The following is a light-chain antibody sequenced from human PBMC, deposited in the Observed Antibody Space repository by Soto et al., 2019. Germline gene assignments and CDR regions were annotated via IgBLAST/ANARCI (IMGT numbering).Light chain of an antibody. CDR3: SQYYHWCA. CDR2: GAS. V-gene: IGKV3-15*01. CDR1: QSMSSK. Sequence: AAVSVKQKERATLSCRASQSMSSKLAWFQEKPGQAPRLLFYGASTRATGVPARFSGSGSGTEFTLTISSLQSAAFAVYFWSQYYHWCAFG. J-gene: IGKJ1*01.